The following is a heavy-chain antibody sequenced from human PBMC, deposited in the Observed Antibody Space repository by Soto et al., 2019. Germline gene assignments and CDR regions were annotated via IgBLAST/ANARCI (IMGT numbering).Heavy chain of an antibody. J-gene: IGHJ4*02. CDR2: IIPIFGTA. Sequence: SVKVSCKASGGTFSSYAISWVRQAPGQGLEWMGGIIPIFGTANYAQKFQGRVTITADKSTSTAYMELSSLRSEDTAVYYCARDLGGSYYFDYWGQGTLVTVSS. V-gene: IGHV1-69*06. CDR3: ARDLGGSYYFDY. D-gene: IGHD1-26*01. CDR1: GGTFSSYA.